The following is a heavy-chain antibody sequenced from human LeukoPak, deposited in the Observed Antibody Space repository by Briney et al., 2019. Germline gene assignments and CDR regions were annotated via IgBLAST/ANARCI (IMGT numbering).Heavy chain of an antibody. CDR2: INHSGST. CDR3: ARGRITGTSPFGY. D-gene: IGHD1-20*01. CDR1: GGSFSGYY. V-gene: IGHV4-34*01. Sequence: SETLSLTCAVYGGSFSGYYWSWIRQPPGKGLEWIGEINHSGSTNYNPSLKSRVTISVDTSKNQFSLKLSSVTAADTAVYYCARGRITGTSPFGYWGQGTLVTVSS. J-gene: IGHJ4*02.